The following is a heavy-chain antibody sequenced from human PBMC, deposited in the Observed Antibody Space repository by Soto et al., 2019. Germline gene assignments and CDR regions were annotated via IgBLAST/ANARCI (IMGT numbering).Heavy chain of an antibody. V-gene: IGHV1-18*01. D-gene: IGHD3-10*01. CDR1: GYTFTSYG. J-gene: IGHJ5*02. CDR2: INVYNGNT. CDR3: ARGVGSGSYYNQYNWFDP. Sequence: ASVKVSCKASGYTFTSYGISWVRQAPGQGLEWMGWINVYNGNTKYAQKVQGRVTMTTDTSTSTAYMELRSLRSGDTAVYYCARGVGSGSYYNQYNWFDPWGQGTLVTVSS.